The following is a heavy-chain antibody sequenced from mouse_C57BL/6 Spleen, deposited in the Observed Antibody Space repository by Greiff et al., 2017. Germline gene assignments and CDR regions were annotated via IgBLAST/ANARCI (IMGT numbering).Heavy chain of an antibody. CDR2: ISSGGDYI. D-gene: IGHD3-3*01. CDR1: GFTFSSYA. J-gene: IGHJ1*03. CDR3: TRGGDVWYFDV. V-gene: IGHV5-9-1*02. Sequence: EVKVEESGEGLVKPGGSLKLSCAASGFTFSSYAMSWVRQTPEKRLEWVAYISSGGDYIYYADTVKGRFTLSRDNARNTLYLQMSSLKSEDTAMYYCTRGGDVWYFDVWGTGTTVTVSS.